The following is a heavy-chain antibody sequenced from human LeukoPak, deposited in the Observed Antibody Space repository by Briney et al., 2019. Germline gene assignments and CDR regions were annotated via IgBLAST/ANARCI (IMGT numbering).Heavy chain of an antibody. CDR3: ASSSDAFDI. J-gene: IGHJ3*02. CDR1: GFTFSSYT. D-gene: IGHD6-6*01. V-gene: IGHV3-21*01. CDR2: IHESGGYV. Sequence: GGSLRLSCAASGFTFSSYTMNWVRQAPGKGLEWVSSIHESGGYVYYADSVKGRFTISRDNAEKSLYLQMDRLRAEDTAVYYCASSSDAFDIWGQGTMVIVSS.